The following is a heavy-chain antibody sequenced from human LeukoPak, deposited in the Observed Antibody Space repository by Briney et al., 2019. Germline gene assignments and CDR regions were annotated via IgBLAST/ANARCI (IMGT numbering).Heavy chain of an antibody. CDR2: IYYSGRT. D-gene: IGHD2/OR15-2a*01. CDR1: GGSISTDY. Sequence: SETLSLTCTVSGGSISTDYWSWIRQPPGKGLEWIGYIYYSGRTNYNPTLKSRVTISVDTSKIHFSLKLSSVTAADTAVYYCARHGVLDDAFDIWGQGTMVTVSS. V-gene: IGHV4-59*08. J-gene: IGHJ3*02. CDR3: ARHGVLDDAFDI.